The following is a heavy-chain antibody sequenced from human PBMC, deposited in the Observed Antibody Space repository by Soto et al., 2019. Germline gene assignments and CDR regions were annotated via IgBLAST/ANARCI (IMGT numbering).Heavy chain of an antibody. V-gene: IGHV3-23*01. Sequence: GGSLRLSCAASGFTFSSYAMSWVRQAPGKGLEWVSAISGSGGSTYYADSVKGRFTISRDNSKNTLYLQMNSLRAEDTAVYYCAKDFPGDYYDSSGPAGYWGQGTLVTVS. CDR2: ISGSGGST. J-gene: IGHJ4*02. CDR3: AKDFPGDYYDSSGPAGY. CDR1: GFTFSSYA. D-gene: IGHD3-22*01.